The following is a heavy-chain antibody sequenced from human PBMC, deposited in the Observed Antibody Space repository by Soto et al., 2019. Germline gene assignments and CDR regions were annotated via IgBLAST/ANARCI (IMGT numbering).Heavy chain of an antibody. D-gene: IGHD2-2*01. J-gene: IGHJ5*02. V-gene: IGHV1-18*01. CDR2: ISLYSDGT. Sequence: QVPLVQSGGEVKRPGASVKVSCKTSGYTFSNYGITWVLQAPGQPLEWLGWISLYSDGTNYAQKFQGRVSMTTDTSTTTAYMELRSLRSDDTAVYYCARVVPGAEAWFGPWGQGTLVTVSS. CDR1: GYTFSNYG. CDR3: ARVVPGAEAWFGP.